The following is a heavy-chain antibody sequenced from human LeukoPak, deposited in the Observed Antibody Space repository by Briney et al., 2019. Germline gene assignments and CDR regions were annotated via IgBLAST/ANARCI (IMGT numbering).Heavy chain of an antibody. J-gene: IGHJ4*02. CDR2: IYYSGST. CDR3: ARDQTGIIDY. V-gene: IGHV4-59*01. D-gene: IGHD3-10*01. Sequence: PSETLSLTCTVSGGSISSYYWSWIRQPPGKGLEWIGYIYYSGSTNYNPSLKSRVTISVDTSKNQFSLKLSSVTAADTAVYYRARDQTGIIDYWGQGTLVTVSS. CDR1: GGSISSYY.